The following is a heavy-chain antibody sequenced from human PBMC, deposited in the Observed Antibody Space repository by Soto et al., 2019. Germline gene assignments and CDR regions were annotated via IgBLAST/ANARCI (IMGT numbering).Heavy chain of an antibody. V-gene: IGHV3-23*01. CDR2: VSETGTVT. CDR1: GINLINHS. CDR3: VTGSSGTRGEEF. D-gene: IGHD3-16*01. J-gene: IGHJ4*02. Sequence: PVGSLRLSCVPSGINLINHSMTWVRQAPGKGLEWVSTVSETGTVTYYADSVKGRFTISRDNSRNTLYLQLNNLRAEDTAVYYCVTGSSGTRGEEFWGPGALVTVSS.